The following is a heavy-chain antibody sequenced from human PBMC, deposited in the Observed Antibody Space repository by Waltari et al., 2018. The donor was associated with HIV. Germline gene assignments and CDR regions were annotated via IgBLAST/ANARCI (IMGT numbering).Heavy chain of an antibody. CDR3: AHSFSGGWFVWQLDC. D-gene: IGHD2-15*01. CDR1: GFSPSTPGEG. V-gene: IGHV2-5*02. J-gene: IGHJ4*02. Sequence: QITLKESGPTLVKPTQTLTLTCTVSGFSPSTPGEGVAWIRQPPGKALEWLAPIYWDDDKRYSPSLRIRLTITKDTSKNQVVLTGTNMDPVDTATYYCAHSFSGGWFVWQLDCWGQGTLFTVSS. CDR2: IYWDDDK.